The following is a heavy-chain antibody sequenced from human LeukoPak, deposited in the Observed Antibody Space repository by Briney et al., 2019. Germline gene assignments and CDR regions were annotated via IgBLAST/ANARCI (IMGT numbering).Heavy chain of an antibody. D-gene: IGHD2-21*02. CDR1: GYSFTNYW. CDR3: ARQLMIDPEDILTALGGNAFDV. Sequence: GESLKISCKGSGYSFTNYWIGWVRQMPGKGLEWMGIIYPGDSDTRYSSSFQGQVTISVDKSISTAYLQWSSLKASDTAMYYCARQLMIDPEDILTALGGNAFDVWGPGTMVTVTS. CDR2: IYPGDSDT. J-gene: IGHJ3*01. V-gene: IGHV5-51*01.